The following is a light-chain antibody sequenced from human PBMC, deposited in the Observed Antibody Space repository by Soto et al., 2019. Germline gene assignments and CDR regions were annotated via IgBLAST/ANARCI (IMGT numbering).Light chain of an antibody. CDR2: GAS. Sequence: VWMQSPGTLSLSPGERATLSCRASQSVGSTYLAWYQQKPGQAPRLLIYGASSRATGIPDRFSGSGSGTEFTLTISGLEPEDFAVYYCQQYGSSDPLPFGGRTKADI. J-gene: IGKJ4*01. V-gene: IGKV3-20*01. CDR1: QSVGSTY. CDR3: QQYGSSDPLP.